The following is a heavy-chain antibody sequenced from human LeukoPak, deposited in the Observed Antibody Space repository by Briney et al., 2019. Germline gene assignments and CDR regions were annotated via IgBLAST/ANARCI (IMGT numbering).Heavy chain of an antibody. CDR1: GFTFSSYG. D-gene: IGHD3-3*01. CDR3: ARTKVDFSIFGVVIPRLFDY. Sequence: GGSLRLSCAASGFTFSSYGMHWVRQAPGKGLEWVAVISYDGSNKYYADSVKGRFTISRDNSKNTLYLQMNSLRAEDTAVYYCARTKVDFSIFGVVIPRLFDYWGQGTLVTVSS. J-gene: IGHJ4*02. V-gene: IGHV3-30*03. CDR2: ISYDGSNK.